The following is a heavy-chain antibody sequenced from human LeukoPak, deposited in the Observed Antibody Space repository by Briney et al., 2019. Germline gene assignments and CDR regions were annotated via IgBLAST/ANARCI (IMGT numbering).Heavy chain of an antibody. J-gene: IGHJ4*02. Sequence: SVKVSCKASGGTFSRYGISWVRQAPGQGLEWMGRIIPFLGMTDYAQKFQGRVTITADKSTTTAYMELSSLRTEDTAVYFCARGFESSTSFVSDFDFWGQGSLVTVSS. CDR1: GGTFSRYG. V-gene: IGHV1-69*04. D-gene: IGHD6-13*01. CDR3: ARGFESSTSFVSDFDF. CDR2: IIPFLGMT.